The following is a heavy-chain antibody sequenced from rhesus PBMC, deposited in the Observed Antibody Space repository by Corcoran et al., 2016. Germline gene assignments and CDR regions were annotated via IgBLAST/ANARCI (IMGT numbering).Heavy chain of an antibody. CDR2: IYCSSTST. CDR1: GGSISDSYR. V-gene: IGHV4S10*01. CDR3: ARDNWGDYEVFDY. J-gene: IGHJ4*01. D-gene: IGHD3-34*01. Sequence: QVQLQESGPGVVKPSETLSLTCAVSGGSISDSYRWSWIRQPPKKGLEWNGYIYCSSTSTNYIPTLKSRVNIAKDTSKNQFSLKLSSVTAADTAVYYCARDNWGDYEVFDYWGQGVLVTVSS.